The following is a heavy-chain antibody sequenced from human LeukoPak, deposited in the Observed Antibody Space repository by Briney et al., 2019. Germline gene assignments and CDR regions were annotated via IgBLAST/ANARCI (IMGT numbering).Heavy chain of an antibody. CDR3: ARVDQQWLVPSTYYYYMDV. Sequence: PSETLSLTCTVSGGSISSYYWSWIRQPPGKGLGWIGCIYYSGSTNYNPSLKSRVTISVDTSKNQFSLKLSSVTAADTAVYYCARVDQQWLVPSTYYYYMDVWGKGTTVTVSS. CDR2: IYYSGST. CDR1: GGSISSYY. V-gene: IGHV4-59*01. D-gene: IGHD6-19*01. J-gene: IGHJ6*03.